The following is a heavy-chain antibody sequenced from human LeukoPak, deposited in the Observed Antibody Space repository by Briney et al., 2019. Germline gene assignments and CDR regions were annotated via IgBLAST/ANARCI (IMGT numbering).Heavy chain of an antibody. CDR1: GFTFNNYD. J-gene: IGHJ3*02. CDR2: IDTAGDT. V-gene: IGHV3-13*01. Sequence: GGSLRLSCAASGFTFNNYDMNWVRQGTGKGLEWISGIDTAGDTYHVDSMKGRFTISRENAQNYLHLQMNNLRVGDTAVYYCVRAMRVRVGAYDIWGQGTMVIVSS. CDR3: VRAMRVRVGAYDI. D-gene: IGHD1-26*01.